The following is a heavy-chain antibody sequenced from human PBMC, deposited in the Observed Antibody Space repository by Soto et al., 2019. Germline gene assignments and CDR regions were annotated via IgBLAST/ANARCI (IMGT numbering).Heavy chain of an antibody. Sequence: EVQLVESGGGSVQPGGSLRLSCAASGFRFSSYAISWVRQAPGKGLEWVSGISGSGEKTYHADAVTGRFTISRDNSKNTVNLQMNSLRDDDTAVYYCAKGVFARDYYYHGMDVWGQGTTVTVSS. CDR3: AKGVFARDYYYHGMDV. CDR2: ISGSGEKT. V-gene: IGHV3-23*04. D-gene: IGHD6-13*01. CDR1: GFRFSSYA. J-gene: IGHJ6*02.